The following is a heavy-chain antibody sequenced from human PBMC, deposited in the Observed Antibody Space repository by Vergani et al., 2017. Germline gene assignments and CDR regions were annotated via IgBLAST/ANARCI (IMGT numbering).Heavy chain of an antibody. CDR2: IYTSGST. CDR3: ARFGVGGATREVFDY. Sequence: QVQLQESGPGLVKPSQTLSLTCTVSGGSISSGSYYWSWIRQPAGKGLEWIGRIYTSGSTNYNPSLKSRVTISVDTSKNQFSLKLSSVTAADTALYYCARFGVGGATREVFDYWGQGTLVTVSS. J-gene: IGHJ4*02. CDR1: GGSISSGSYY. D-gene: IGHD1-26*01. V-gene: IGHV4-61*02.